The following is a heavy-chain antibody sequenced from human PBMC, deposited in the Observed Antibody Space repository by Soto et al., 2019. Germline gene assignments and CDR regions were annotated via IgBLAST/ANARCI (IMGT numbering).Heavy chain of an antibody. D-gene: IGHD1-26*01. CDR3: GRGRSGQIVVFY. J-gene: IGHJ4*02. Sequence: ASVKVSCKASGYTFTSYYMHWVRQAPGQGLEWMGIINPSGGSTSYAQKFQGRVTMTRDMSITTVYMELNNLSPDDTAVYYCGRGRSGQIVVFYWGQGTPVTVSS. V-gene: IGHV1-46*01. CDR2: INPSGGST. CDR1: GYTFTSYY.